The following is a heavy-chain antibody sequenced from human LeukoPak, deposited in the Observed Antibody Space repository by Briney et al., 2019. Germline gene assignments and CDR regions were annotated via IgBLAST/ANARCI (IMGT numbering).Heavy chain of an antibody. CDR2: INGDGTTT. V-gene: IGHV3-74*01. CDR3: ARRDSTSDMDV. Sequence: PGGSLRLSCAASGFTFSTYWMHWVRQVPGKGLVWVSGINGDGTTTTYADSVKGRFTISRDNARNTLYLQMNILRAEDTAVYYCARRDSTSDMDVWGQGTTVTVSS. CDR1: GFTFSTYW. D-gene: IGHD1-1*01. J-gene: IGHJ6*02.